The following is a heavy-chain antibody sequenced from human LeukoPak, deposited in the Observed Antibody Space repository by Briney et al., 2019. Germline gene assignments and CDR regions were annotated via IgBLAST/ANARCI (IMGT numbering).Heavy chain of an antibody. CDR2: IYYSGST. CDR3: ARGGYYMDV. Sequence: SETLSLTCTVSGGPISSHYWSWIRQPPGKGLEWIGYIYYSGSTNYNPSLKSRVTISVDTSKNQFSLKLSSVTAAGTAVYYCARGGYYMDVWGKGTTVTVSS. J-gene: IGHJ6*03. CDR1: GGPISSHY. V-gene: IGHV4-59*11.